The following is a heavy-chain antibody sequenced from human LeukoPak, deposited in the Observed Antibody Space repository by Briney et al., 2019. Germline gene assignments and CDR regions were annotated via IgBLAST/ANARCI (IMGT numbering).Heavy chain of an antibody. J-gene: IGHJ4*02. V-gene: IGHV3-49*03. D-gene: IGHD3-3*01. CDR1: GYRFSEHA. CDR3: ARGRRNFWSGYYY. CDR2: IRANAYGGTT. Sequence: GGSLRLSCKGSGYRFSEHAMTWFRQGAGKAPEWVAFIRANAYGGTTLYAASVEGRFFVSRDDSNNVAYLQMNSLRAEDTAVYYCARGRRNFWSGYYYWGQGTLVTVSS.